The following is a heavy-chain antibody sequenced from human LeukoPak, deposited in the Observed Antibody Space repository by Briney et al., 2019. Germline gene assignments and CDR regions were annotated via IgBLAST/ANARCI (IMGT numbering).Heavy chain of an antibody. CDR1: GYTFTGYY. CDR3: ARAHCSSTSCLAGY. D-gene: IGHD2-2*01. CDR2: MNPNSGNT. Sequence: GASVKVSCKASGYTFTGYYMHWVRQAPGQGLEWMGWMNPNSGNTGYAQKFQGRVTMTTDTSTSTAYMELRSLRSDDTAVYYCARAHCSSTSCLAGYWGQGTLVTVSS. V-gene: IGHV1-2*02. J-gene: IGHJ4*02.